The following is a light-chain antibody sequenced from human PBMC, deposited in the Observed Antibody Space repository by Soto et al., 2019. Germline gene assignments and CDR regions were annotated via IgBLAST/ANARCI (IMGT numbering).Light chain of an antibody. V-gene: IGKV3-20*01. CDR3: QYCARSAWT. CDR1: QSVRDTY. CDR2: GAS. Sequence: EIEMTQSQATVSVSPGERATLSCRASQSVRDTYLAWYQQKPGQAPSLLIYGASNRATGVPDRFSGSGSGTDFALTISRLEPEDFALYYCQYCARSAWTFGQGTKVDIK. J-gene: IGKJ1*01.